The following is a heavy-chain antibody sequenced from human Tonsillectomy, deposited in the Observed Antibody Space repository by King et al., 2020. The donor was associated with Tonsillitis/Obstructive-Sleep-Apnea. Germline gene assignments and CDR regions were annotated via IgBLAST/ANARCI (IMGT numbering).Heavy chain of an antibody. Sequence: VQLQESGPGLVKPSQTLSLTCTVSGGSISSGGYYWSWIRQHPGEGLEWIGYIYFSGSTYYNPSLKSRATISVDTSKNQFSLKLSSVTAADTAVYYCARVSPYYYDSSGYYDYWGQGTLVTVSS. D-gene: IGHD3-22*01. CDR2: IYFSGST. J-gene: IGHJ4*02. CDR3: ARVSPYYYDSSGYYDY. CDR1: GGSISSGGYY. V-gene: IGHV4-31*03.